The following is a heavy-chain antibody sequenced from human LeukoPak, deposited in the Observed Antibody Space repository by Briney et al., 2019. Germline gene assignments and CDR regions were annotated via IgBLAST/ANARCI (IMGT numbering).Heavy chain of an antibody. D-gene: IGHD1-14*01. Sequence: PSETLSLTCAVYGGSLSAYYWSWIRQPPGKGLEWIGEINHSGSTNYNPSLKSRVTISLDTSKNQFSLRLNSVTAADTAVYYCARERRNAADYWGQGTLVTVSS. CDR2: INHSGST. CDR1: GGSLSAYY. V-gene: IGHV4-34*01. CDR3: ARERRNAADY. J-gene: IGHJ4*02.